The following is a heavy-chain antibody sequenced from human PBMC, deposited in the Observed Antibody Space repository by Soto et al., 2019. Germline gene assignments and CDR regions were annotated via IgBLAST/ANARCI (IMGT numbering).Heavy chain of an antibody. D-gene: IGHD4-4*01. Sequence: EVQLVESGGGLVKPGGSLRLSYAASGFTFNNAWMNWVRQAPGKGLEWVGRIRSKTDGGTTDYAAPVKDRFTISRDDSKNTLHLQMNSLKTEDTAVYYCTTETDYSNYFDYWGQGTLVTVSS. V-gene: IGHV3-15*07. CDR1: GFTFNNAW. CDR3: TTETDYSNYFDY. J-gene: IGHJ4*02. CDR2: IRSKTDGGTT.